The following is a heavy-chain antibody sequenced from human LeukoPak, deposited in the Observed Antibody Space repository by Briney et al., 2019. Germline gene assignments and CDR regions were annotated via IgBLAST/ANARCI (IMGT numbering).Heavy chain of an antibody. CDR2: LYSGGST. CDR3: ARELRHFDWLGDSWYFDL. J-gene: IGHJ2*01. V-gene: IGHV3-53*01. CDR1: GFTFSSYE. Sequence: GGSLRLSCAASGFTFSSYEMNWVRQAPGKGLEWVSVLYSGGSTYYADSVKGRFTISRDNSKNTLYLQMNGLRAEDTAVYYCARELRHFDWLGDSWYFDLWGRGTLVTVSS. D-gene: IGHD3-9*01.